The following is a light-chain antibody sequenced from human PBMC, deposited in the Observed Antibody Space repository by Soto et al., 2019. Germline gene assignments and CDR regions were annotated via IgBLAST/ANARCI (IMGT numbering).Light chain of an antibody. CDR3: QQYNSYSWT. Sequence: DIQVTQSPFSLSASVGDRVSTTCRASQNISTYLNWYQQKPGKAPNLLIFGASNLQTGVPSRFSGTGLGTEFTLTIGSLQPDDFATYYCQQYNSYSWTFGQGTKVDIK. CDR1: QNISTY. V-gene: IGKV1-5*01. J-gene: IGKJ1*01. CDR2: GAS.